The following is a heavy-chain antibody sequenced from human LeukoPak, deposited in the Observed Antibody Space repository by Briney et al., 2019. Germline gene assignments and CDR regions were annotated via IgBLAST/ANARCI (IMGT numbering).Heavy chain of an antibody. V-gene: IGHV3-11*01. D-gene: IGHD6-13*01. Sequence: GGSLRLSCAASGFTFSDYYMSWIRQAPGKGLEWVSYISSSGSTIYYADSVKGRFTISRDNAKNSLYLQMNSLRAEDTAVYYCARDHRALTIAAADLYSFDYWGQGTLVTVSS. J-gene: IGHJ4*02. CDR3: ARDHRALTIAAADLYSFDY. CDR1: GFTFSDYY. CDR2: ISSSGSTI.